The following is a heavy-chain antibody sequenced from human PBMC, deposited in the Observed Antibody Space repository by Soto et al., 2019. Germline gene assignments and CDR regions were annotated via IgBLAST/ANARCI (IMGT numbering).Heavy chain of an antibody. V-gene: IGHV4-30-2*01. CDR1: NGSISSGGYS. J-gene: IGHJ6*02. CDR3: ARAPPGPAPRWGV. CDR2: IYPTGKT. D-gene: IGHD3-16*01. Sequence: SETLSLTCTVSNGSISSGGYSWSWIRQTPGKGLEWIGYIYPTGKTYYNPSLKNRATLSIDTSQNQFSLQLTSVTAADTAVYYCARAPPGPAPRWGVWGHGTTVTVS.